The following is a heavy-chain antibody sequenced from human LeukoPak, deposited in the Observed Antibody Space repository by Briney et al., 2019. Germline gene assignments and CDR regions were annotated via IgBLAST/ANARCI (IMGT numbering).Heavy chain of an antibody. Sequence: SETLSLTCTVSGGSISSGGYYWSWIRQPPGKGLEWIGYICHSGSTYYNPSLKSRVTISVDRSKNQFSLKLSSVTAADTAVYYCARDPQQGYDFWSGYSNYWGQGTLVTVSS. CDR1: GGSISSGGYY. J-gene: IGHJ4*02. CDR2: ICHSGST. D-gene: IGHD3-3*01. CDR3: ARDPQQGYDFWSGYSNY. V-gene: IGHV4-30-2*01.